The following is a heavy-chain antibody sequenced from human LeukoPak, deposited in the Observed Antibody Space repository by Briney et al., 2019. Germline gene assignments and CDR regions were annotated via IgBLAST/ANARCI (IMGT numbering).Heavy chain of an antibody. J-gene: IGHJ4*02. V-gene: IGHV1-18*01. D-gene: IGHD5-12*01. CDR1: GYSFTSYA. CDR2: ISAYNGNT. CDR3: ARVPTTYGAPYYFDY. Sequence: GASVKVSCKASGYSFTSYAMNWVRQAPGQGLEWMGWISAYNGNTNYAQKLQGRVTMTTDTSTSTAYMELRSLRSDDTAVYYCARVPTTYGAPYYFDYWGQGTLVTVSS.